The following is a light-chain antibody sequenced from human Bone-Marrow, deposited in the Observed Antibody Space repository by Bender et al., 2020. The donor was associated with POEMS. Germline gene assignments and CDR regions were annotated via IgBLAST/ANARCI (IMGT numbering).Light chain of an antibody. Sequence: QSALTQPPSASGSPGQSITISCTGASSDVGAYNLVSWYQQHPGKAPKLLIYGNSNRPSGVPDRFSGSKSGTSASLAITGLQAEDEAEYYCQSYDSSLVLFGGGTKLTVL. CDR1: SSDVGAYNL. CDR3: QSYDSSLVL. V-gene: IGLV2-11*01. J-gene: IGLJ2*01. CDR2: GNS.